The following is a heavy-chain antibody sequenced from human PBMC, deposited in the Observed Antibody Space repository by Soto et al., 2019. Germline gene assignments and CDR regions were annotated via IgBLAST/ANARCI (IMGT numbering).Heavy chain of an antibody. CDR1: GFTFSNAW. D-gene: IGHD3-9*01. J-gene: IGHJ4*02. CDR3: TTAVLRYFDWLGGGFDY. Sequence: KTGGSLRLSCAASGFTFSNAWMSWVRQAPGKGLEWVGRIKSKTDGGTTDYAAPVKGRFTISRDDSKNTLYLQMNSLKTEDTAVYYCTTAVLRYFDWLGGGFDYWGQGTLVTVSS. CDR2: IKSKTDGGTT. V-gene: IGHV3-15*01.